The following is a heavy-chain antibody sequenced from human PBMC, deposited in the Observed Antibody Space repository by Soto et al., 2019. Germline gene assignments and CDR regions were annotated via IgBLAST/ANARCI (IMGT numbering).Heavy chain of an antibody. V-gene: IGHV3-23*01. CDR3: AKDSSSLRGEYDYFDN. CDR2: ISGSGDST. D-gene: IGHD6-6*01. J-gene: IGHJ4*02. Sequence: GGSLRLSCAASGFAFSSYAMSWVRQAPGKGLEWVSVISGSGDSTHYADSVKGRFTISRDNSENTLHLQMNSLRADDTALYFCAKDSSSLRGEYDYFDNWGQGTLVTVSS. CDR1: GFAFSSYA.